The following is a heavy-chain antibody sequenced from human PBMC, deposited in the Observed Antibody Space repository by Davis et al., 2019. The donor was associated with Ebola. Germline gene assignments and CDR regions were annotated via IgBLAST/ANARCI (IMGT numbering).Heavy chain of an antibody. CDR3: ARGRLRWYRTTLNWYFDL. V-gene: IGHV4-59*12. J-gene: IGHJ2*01. CDR2: IHYSGSS. Sequence: ESLKISCTVSGGSISSYYWTWIRQPPGKGLEYIGYIHYSGSSDYNASLESRVTISVDTSKNQFSLKLSSVTAADTAVYYCARGRLRWYRTTLNWYFDLWGRGTLVTVSS. D-gene: IGHD4-23*01. CDR1: GGSISSYY.